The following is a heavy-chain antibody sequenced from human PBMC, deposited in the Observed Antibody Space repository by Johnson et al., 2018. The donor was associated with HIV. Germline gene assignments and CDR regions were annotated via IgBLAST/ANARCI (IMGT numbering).Heavy chain of an antibody. CDR1: GFTFSSYA. D-gene: IGHD4-17*01. Sequence: QMLLVESGGGVVQPGRSLRLSCAASGFTFSSYAMHWVRQAPGKGLEWVAVISYDGSNKYYADSVKGRLTISRDNSKNTLYLQMNSLRDEDTAVYYCARPGGDYSAFDIWGQGTMVTVSS. CDR2: ISYDGSNK. CDR3: ARPGGDYSAFDI. V-gene: IGHV3-30-3*01. J-gene: IGHJ3*02.